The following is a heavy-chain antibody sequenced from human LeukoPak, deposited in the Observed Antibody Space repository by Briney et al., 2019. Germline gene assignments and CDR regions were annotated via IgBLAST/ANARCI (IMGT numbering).Heavy chain of an antibody. CDR1: GGSFSGYY. D-gene: IGHD3-16*01. Sequence: SETLSLTCAVYGGSFSGYYWSWIRQPPGKGLEWIGGINHSGSTNYNPSLKSRVTISVDASKNQFSLKLSSVTAADTAVYYCARRASWAWAFDYWGQGTLVTVSS. V-gene: IGHV4-34*01. CDR2: INHSGST. J-gene: IGHJ4*02. CDR3: ARRASWAWAFDY.